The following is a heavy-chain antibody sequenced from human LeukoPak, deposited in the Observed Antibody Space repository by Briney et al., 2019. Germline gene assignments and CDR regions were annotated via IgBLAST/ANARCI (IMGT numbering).Heavy chain of an antibody. CDR3: ARGLGIMIVAVTWFDY. V-gene: IGHV1-18*01. Sequence: ASVKVSCKASGYTFNSYGISWVRQAPGQGLEWMGWISGYNGNTNYAQKLQGRVTMTTDTSTSTAYMEQRSLRSEDTAVYYCARGLGIMIVAVTWFDYWGQGTLVTVSS. CDR1: GYTFNSYG. D-gene: IGHD3-22*01. CDR2: ISGYNGNT. J-gene: IGHJ4*02.